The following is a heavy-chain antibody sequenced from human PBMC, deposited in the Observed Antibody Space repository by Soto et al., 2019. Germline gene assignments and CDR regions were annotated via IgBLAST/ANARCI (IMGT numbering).Heavy chain of an antibody. Sequence: QVQLVQSEAEVKEPGASVKVSCKASGYTFTGYYMHWVRQAPGQGLEWMGWINPNSGDSNYTQKFQGRVTLTSDTSISTAYMELSSLRSDDTAVYYCARKTIRGFDLWAVVPWSLSPQ. CDR2: INPNSGDS. V-gene: IGHV1-2*02. CDR1: GYTFTGYY. J-gene: IGHJ2*01. CDR3: ARKTIRGFDL. D-gene: IGHD5-12*01.